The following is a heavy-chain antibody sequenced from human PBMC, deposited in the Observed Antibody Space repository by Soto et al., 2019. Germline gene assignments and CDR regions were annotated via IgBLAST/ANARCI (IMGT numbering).Heavy chain of an antibody. CDR2: IIPIFGTA. V-gene: IGHV1-69*13. D-gene: IGHD3-10*01. CDR3: ASRGVTMVRGVIKYYYYGMDV. J-gene: IGHJ6*02. CDR1: GGTFSSYA. Sequence: SVKVSCKASGGTFSSYAISCVRQAPGQGLEWMGGIIPIFGTANYAQKFQGRVTITADESTSTAYMELSSLRSEDTAVYYCASRGVTMVRGVIKYYYYGMDVWGQGTTVTVSS.